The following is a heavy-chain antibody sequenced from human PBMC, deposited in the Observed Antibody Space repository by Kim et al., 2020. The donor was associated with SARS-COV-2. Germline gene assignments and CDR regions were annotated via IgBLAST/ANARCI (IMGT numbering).Heavy chain of an antibody. Sequence: GGSLRLSCAASGFTFSSYAMSWVRQAPGKGLEWVSAISGSVGSTDYADSVKGRFTIPRDNSKSRLYLQMNSLRAEDTAVYYCAKDCDSSGYVVGYNGMDVWGQGTTVTVS. V-gene: IGHV3-23*01. CDR1: GFTFSSYA. CDR2: ISGSVGST. CDR3: AKDCDSSGYVVGYNGMDV. D-gene: IGHD3-22*01. J-gene: IGHJ6*02.